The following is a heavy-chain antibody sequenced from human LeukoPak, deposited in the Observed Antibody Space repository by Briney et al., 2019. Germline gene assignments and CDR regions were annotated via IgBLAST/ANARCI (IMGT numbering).Heavy chain of an antibody. CDR3: ARGGYSGSYYRFS. J-gene: IGHJ4*02. D-gene: IGHD6-25*01. CDR2: TSKDGSDT. V-gene: IGHV3-74*01. CDR1: GFTFSDSW. Sequence: GGSLRLSCAASGFTFSDSWIHWVRQAPGKGPEWLSRTSKDGSDTVYADPAKGRLTASRDNAKNTVYLELTNLRPDDTALYYCARGGYSGSYYRFSWGRGTLVTVAS.